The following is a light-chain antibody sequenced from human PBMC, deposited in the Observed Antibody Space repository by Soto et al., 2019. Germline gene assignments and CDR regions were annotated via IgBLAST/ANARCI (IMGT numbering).Light chain of an antibody. V-gene: IGKV1-27*01. Sequence: DIQMTQSPSSLSASVGDRVTITCRASQDISAYLAWYQQKPGKVPKLLIYSASTLQSGVPSRFSGSGSGTHITLAISSLQPEDVATYYCQKFNTAPLTFGQGTRLEI. CDR1: QDISAY. CDR2: SAS. CDR3: QKFNTAPLT. J-gene: IGKJ5*01.